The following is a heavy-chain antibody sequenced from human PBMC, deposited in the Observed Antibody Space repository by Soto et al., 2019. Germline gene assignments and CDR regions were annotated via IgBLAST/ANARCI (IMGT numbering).Heavy chain of an antibody. V-gene: IGHV4-39*01. D-gene: IGHD3-9*01. CDR2: IYYSGST. CDR1: GGSISSSSYY. CDR3: ASLWRYYDILTGLFDY. J-gene: IGHJ4*02. Sequence: PSETLSLTCTVSGGSISSSSYYWGWIRQPPGKGLEWIGSIYYSGSTYYNPSLKSRVTISVDTSKNQFSLKLSSVTAADTAVYYCASLWRYYDILTGLFDYWGQGTLVTVSS.